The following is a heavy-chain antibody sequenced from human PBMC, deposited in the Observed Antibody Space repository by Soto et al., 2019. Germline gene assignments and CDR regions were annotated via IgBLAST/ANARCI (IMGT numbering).Heavy chain of an antibody. Sequence: EVQLLESGGGLVQPGGSLRLSCAASGFTFSSYAMSWVRQAPGKGLEWVSAISGSGGSTYYADSVKGRFTISRDNSKNTLYLQMNSLRAEDTAVYYCAKGVWRCSSTSCYVDDFDLWGQGTMVTVSS. CDR2: ISGSGGST. J-gene: IGHJ3*01. D-gene: IGHD2-2*01. CDR3: AKGVWRCSSTSCYVDDFDL. CDR1: GFTFSSYA. V-gene: IGHV3-23*01.